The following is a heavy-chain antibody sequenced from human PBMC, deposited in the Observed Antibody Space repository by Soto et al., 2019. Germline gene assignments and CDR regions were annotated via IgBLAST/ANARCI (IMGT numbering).Heavy chain of an antibody. CDR2: IYATGTT. Sequence: SETLSLTCTVPGASISGFYWSWIRKSAGKGLEWIGRIYATGTTDHNPSLKSRVMMSVDTSKKQFSLKLRSVTAADTAVYYCVRDGTKTLRDWFDPWGQGISVTVSS. J-gene: IGHJ5*02. D-gene: IGHD1-1*01. V-gene: IGHV4-4*07. CDR1: GASISGFY. CDR3: VRDGTKTLRDWFDP.